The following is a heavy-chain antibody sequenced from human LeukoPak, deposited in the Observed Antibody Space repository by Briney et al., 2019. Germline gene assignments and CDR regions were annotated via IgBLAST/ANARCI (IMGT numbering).Heavy chain of an antibody. V-gene: IGHV3-74*01. CDR2: INSDGSST. J-gene: IGHJ4*02. CDR1: GFIFSSYW. Sequence: SGGSLRLSCAASGFIFSSYWMHWVRQAPGKGLVWVSRINSDGSSTSYADSVKGRFTISRDNAKNTPYLQMNSLRAEDTAVYYCAKAPYYDILTGYYWIDYWGQGTLVTVSS. CDR3: AKAPYYDILTGYYWIDY. D-gene: IGHD3-9*01.